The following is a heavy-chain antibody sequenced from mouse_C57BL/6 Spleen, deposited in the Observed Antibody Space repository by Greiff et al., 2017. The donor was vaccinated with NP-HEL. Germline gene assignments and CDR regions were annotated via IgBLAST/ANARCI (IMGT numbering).Heavy chain of an antibody. CDR3: AREGAYGSSYRRFDV. CDR1: GFTFSDYY. V-gene: IGHV5-16*01. Sequence: EVKLVESEGGLVQPGSSMKLSCTASGFTFSDYYMAWVRQVPEKGLEWVANINYDGSSTYYLDSLKSRFIISSDNAKNILYLQMSSLKSDDTATYYCAREGAYGSSYRRFDVWGTGTTVTVSS. CDR2: INYDGSST. D-gene: IGHD1-1*01. J-gene: IGHJ1*03.